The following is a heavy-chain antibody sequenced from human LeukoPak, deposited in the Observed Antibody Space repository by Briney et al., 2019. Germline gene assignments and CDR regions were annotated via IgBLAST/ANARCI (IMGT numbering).Heavy chain of an antibody. CDR1: GYTFTGYY. CDR3: ARGERYSGYEFVY. J-gene: IGHJ4*02. CDR2: INPNSGGT. Sequence: ASVKVSCKASGYTFTGYYMHWVRQAPGQGLEWMGWINPNSGGTNYAQKFQGRVTMTRDTTISTAYMELSRLRTDDTAVYYCARGERYSGYEFVYWGQGTLVTVSS. D-gene: IGHD5-12*01. V-gene: IGHV1-2*02.